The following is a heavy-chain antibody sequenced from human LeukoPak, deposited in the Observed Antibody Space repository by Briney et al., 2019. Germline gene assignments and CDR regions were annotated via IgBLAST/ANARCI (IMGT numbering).Heavy chain of an antibody. CDR2: ISGSGGST. V-gene: IGHV3-23*01. Sequence: GGSLRLSCAASGFIFSSYAMSWVRQAPGKGLEWVSAISGSGGSTYYADSVKGRFTISRDNSKNTLYLQMNSLRAEDTAVYYCAKDLTNNIAARPRFDAFDIWGQGTMVTVSS. J-gene: IGHJ3*02. CDR3: AKDLTNNIAARPRFDAFDI. CDR1: GFIFSSYA. D-gene: IGHD6-6*01.